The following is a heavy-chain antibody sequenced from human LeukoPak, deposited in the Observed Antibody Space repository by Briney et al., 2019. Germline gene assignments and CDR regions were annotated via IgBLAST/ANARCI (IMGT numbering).Heavy chain of an antibody. CDR2: IFYSGST. D-gene: IGHD6-19*01. Sequence: NASGTLSLTCTVSGGSMSSYYWSWIRQPPGKGLEWIRYIFYSGSTNYNPSLKSRVTISVDTSKNQFSLKLSSVTAADTAVYYCASGIMDSSGWYYFDYWGQGTLVTVSS. V-gene: IGHV4-59*01. J-gene: IGHJ4*02. CDR1: GGSMSSYY. CDR3: ASGIMDSSGWYYFDY.